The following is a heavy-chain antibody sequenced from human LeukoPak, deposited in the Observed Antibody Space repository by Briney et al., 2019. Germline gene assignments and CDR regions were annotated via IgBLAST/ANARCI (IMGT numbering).Heavy chain of an antibody. J-gene: IGHJ4*02. CDR3: ARAGYDSSGSYIATFDY. CDR2: INTDGSGT. CDR1: GFTFSSYW. V-gene: IGHV3-74*01. D-gene: IGHD3-22*01. Sequence: PGGSLRLSCGASGFTFSSYWMFWVRQAPGKGLVWVSRINTDGSGTTHADSVKGRFTISRDNAKNTLYLQMNSLRAEDTAVYYCARAGYDSSGSYIATFDYWGQGTLVTVSS.